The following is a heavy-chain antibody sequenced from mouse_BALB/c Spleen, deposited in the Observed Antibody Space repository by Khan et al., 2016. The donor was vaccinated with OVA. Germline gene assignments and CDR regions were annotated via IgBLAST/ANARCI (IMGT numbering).Heavy chain of an antibody. J-gene: IGHJ3*01. D-gene: IGHD2-10*01. CDR2: INPYNGGT. Sequence: VQLQQSGPELVKPGASMKISCKASGYSFTGYTMNWVKQSHGKNLEWIGLINPYNGGTSYNQKFKGKATLTVDKSSSTAYMELISLTSEDSAVYDCARYASYGNYVEAWFAYWGQGTLVTVSA. CDR3: ARYASYGNYVEAWFAY. CDR1: GYSFTGYT. V-gene: IGHV1S135*01.